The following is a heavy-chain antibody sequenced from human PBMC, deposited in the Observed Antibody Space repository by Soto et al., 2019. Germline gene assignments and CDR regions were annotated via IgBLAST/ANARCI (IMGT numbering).Heavy chain of an antibody. CDR1: GYTFTGYY. Sequence: GASVKVSCKASGYTFTGYYMHWVRQAPGQGLEWMGWINPNSGGTNYAQKFQGRVIVTRDTSISTAYMELSRLRSDDTAVYYCAALDYYDSSGYYRSRNAFDIWGQGTMVTVSS. D-gene: IGHD3-22*01. CDR2: INPNSGGT. J-gene: IGHJ3*02. CDR3: AALDYYDSSGYYRSRNAFDI. V-gene: IGHV1-2*02.